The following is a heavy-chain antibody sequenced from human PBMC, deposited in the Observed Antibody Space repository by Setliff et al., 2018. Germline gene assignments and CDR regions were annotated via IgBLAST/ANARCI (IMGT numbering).Heavy chain of an antibody. D-gene: IGHD6-6*01. Sequence: PSETLSLTCAAYGRTFSDYHWTWIRQSPEKGLEWIGEINHRGSTNYNPSLKSRVTISIDTSRDQFSLKLISMIAADTAVYYCARGRNIAARLLDSWGQGTLVTVSS. CDR3: ARGRNIAARLLDS. CDR2: INHRGST. J-gene: IGHJ4*02. V-gene: IGHV4-34*01. CDR1: GRTFSDYH.